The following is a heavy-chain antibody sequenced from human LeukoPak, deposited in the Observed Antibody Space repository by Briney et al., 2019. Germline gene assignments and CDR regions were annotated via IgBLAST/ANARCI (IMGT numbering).Heavy chain of an antibody. D-gene: IGHD5-18*01. CDR3: ARDLSGVTGYTYGRGIDY. V-gene: IGHV3-7*01. CDR1: GFTFSSYW. J-gene: IGHJ4*02. CDR2: IKKDGSEK. Sequence: GGSLRLSCAASGFTFSSYWMSWVRQAPGKGLEWVANIKKDGSEKYYVDSVKGRFTISRDNAKTSLYLQMNSLRAEDTAVYYCARDLSGVTGYTYGRGIDYWGQGTLVTVSS.